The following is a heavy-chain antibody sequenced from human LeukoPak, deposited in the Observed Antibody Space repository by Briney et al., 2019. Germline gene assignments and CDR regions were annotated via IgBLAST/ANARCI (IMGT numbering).Heavy chain of an antibody. CDR2: INPKSGGT. J-gene: IGHJ4*02. V-gene: IGHV1-2*02. D-gene: IGHD3-22*01. Sequence: ASVKVSCKASGYIFTDYYIHWVRQAPGQGLEWMGWINPKSGGTNYVQKFQGRVTMTRDMSTSTVYMELSSLRSEDTAVYYCARSTYYYDSRGPQDYWGQGTLVTVSS. CDR3: ARSTYYYDSRGPQDY. CDR1: GYIFTDYY.